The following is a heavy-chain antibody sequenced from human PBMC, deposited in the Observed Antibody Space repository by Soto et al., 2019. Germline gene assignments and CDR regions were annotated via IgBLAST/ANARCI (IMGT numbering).Heavy chain of an antibody. Sequence: GGSLRLSCAASGFTSSSYAMSWVRQAPGKGLEWVSAISGSGGSTYYADSVKGRFTISRDNSKNTLYLQMNSLRAEDTAVYYCAKVPRYYYDSSGYPRLFDYWGQGTLVTVSS. CDR1: GFTSSSYA. CDR3: AKVPRYYYDSSGYPRLFDY. D-gene: IGHD3-22*01. J-gene: IGHJ4*02. CDR2: ISGSGGST. V-gene: IGHV3-23*01.